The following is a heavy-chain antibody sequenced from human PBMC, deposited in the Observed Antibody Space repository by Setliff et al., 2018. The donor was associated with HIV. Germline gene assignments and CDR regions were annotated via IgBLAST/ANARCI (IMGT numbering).Heavy chain of an antibody. J-gene: IGHJ4*02. CDR1: GGSISSGSYY. D-gene: IGHD3-3*01. Sequence: SETLSLTCTVSGGSISSGSYYWSWLRQPAGKGLEWIGHLYTSGSTNYNPSLKSRVTISVDTSKNQFSLNLTSVTAADTAVYYCARAPYYNFWSGRMTYWGQGTLVTVSS. CDR3: ARAPYYNFWSGRMTY. V-gene: IGHV4-61*09. CDR2: LYTSGST.